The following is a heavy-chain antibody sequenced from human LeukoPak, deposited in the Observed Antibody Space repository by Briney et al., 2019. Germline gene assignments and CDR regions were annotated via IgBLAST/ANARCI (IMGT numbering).Heavy chain of an antibody. V-gene: IGHV3-53*01. CDR3: ARGDGYNFFDY. CDR1: GFPFSIYG. Sequence: PGGSLRLSCAASGFPFSIYGMHWVRQAPGKGLEWVSVFYVGGATYYADSVKGRFTISRDNSENTLYLQMKSLRAEDTAVYYCARGDGYNFFDYWGQGTLVTVSS. J-gene: IGHJ4*02. CDR2: FYVGGAT. D-gene: IGHD5-24*01.